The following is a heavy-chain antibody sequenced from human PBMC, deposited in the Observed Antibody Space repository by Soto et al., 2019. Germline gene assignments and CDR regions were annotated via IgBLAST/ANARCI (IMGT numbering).Heavy chain of an antibody. CDR1: GGSVSSGSYY. CDR3: ARGEYPDAFDI. CDR2: IYYSGST. Sequence: QVQLQESGPGLVKPSETLSLTCTVSGGSVSSGSYYWSWIRQPPGKGLEWIGYIYYSGSTNYNPSPKSRVTISVDTSKNQFSLKLSSVTAADTAVYYCARGEYPDAFDIWGQGTMVTVSS. D-gene: IGHD2-2*01. V-gene: IGHV4-61*01. J-gene: IGHJ3*02.